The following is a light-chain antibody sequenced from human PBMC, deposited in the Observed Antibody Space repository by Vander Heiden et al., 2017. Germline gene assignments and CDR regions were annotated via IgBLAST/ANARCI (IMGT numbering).Light chain of an antibody. V-gene: IGLV1-44*01. J-gene: IGLJ1*01. CDR2: SNS. Sequence: QSVLTQPPSASGAPGQRVTISCSGSSPNIGSNTVNWYQQLPVTAPKLLIYSNSQRPSGVPDRFSGSKSGTSASLAISGLQSEEEADYYCAAWDDSLNGYVFGTGTKVTVL. CDR3: AAWDDSLNGYV. CDR1: SPNIGSNT.